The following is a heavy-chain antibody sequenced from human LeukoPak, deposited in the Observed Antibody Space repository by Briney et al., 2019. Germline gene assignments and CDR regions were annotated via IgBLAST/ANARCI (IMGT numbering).Heavy chain of an antibody. CDR1: GFTFDDYA. J-gene: IGHJ4*02. Sequence: PGRSLRLSCAASGFTFDDYAMPWVRQAPGKGLEWVSGISWNSGSIGYADSVKGRFTISRDNAKNSLYLQMNSLRAEDTALYYCAEDIQQAVAKGSYFDYWGQGTLVTVSS. CDR2: ISWNSGSI. D-gene: IGHD6-19*01. V-gene: IGHV3-9*01. CDR3: AEDIQQAVAKGSYFDY.